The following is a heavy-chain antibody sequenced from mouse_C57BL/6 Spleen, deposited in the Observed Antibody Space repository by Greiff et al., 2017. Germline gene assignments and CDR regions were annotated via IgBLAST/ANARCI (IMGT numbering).Heavy chain of an antibody. CDR3: ARTVVARAMGY. Sequence: EVKVVESGAELVKPGASVKLSCTASGFNIKDYYMHWVKQRPEQGLEWIGRIDPEDGETKYAPKFQGKATITADTASNTAYLQLSSLTSEDTAVYYCARTVVARAMGYWGQGASVTVAS. V-gene: IGHV14-2*01. CDR1: GFNIKDYY. CDR2: IDPEDGET. J-gene: IGHJ4*01. D-gene: IGHD1-1*01.